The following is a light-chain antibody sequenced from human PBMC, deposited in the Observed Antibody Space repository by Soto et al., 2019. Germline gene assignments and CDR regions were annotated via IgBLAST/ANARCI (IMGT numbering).Light chain of an antibody. CDR3: KQSYSTQWT. V-gene: IGKV1-39*01. CDR2: AAS. Sequence: DIQMTQSPSSLSASVGDRVNMTCRASRGIGRYLSWYQQKPGKAPNLLIYAASSLQSGVPSRFSGAGCGTDFTLTIANLQREDFAIYYCKQSYSTQWTFGQGTKVDI. J-gene: IGKJ1*01. CDR1: RGIGRY.